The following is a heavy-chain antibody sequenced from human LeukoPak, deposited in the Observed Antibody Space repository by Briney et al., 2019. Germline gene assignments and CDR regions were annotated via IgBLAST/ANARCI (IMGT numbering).Heavy chain of an antibody. CDR2: ITASSNMI. Sequence: GGSLRLSCAASGFNFGDHYVAWIRQAPGKGLEWISYITASSNMIYYAESVKGRFTISRNNAKNSVFLQMKNLRAEDTAVYFCARDSGDPRLYYDFWSGYLDFWGQGTLVTVSS. V-gene: IGHV3-11*01. CDR1: GFNFGDHY. CDR3: ARDSGDPRLYYDFWSGYLDF. D-gene: IGHD3-3*01. J-gene: IGHJ4*02.